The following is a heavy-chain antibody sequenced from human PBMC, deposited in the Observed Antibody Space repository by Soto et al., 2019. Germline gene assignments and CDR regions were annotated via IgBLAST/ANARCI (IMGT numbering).Heavy chain of an antibody. CDR3: ARDSLYYDIVPGAYLAY. D-gene: IGHD3-9*01. V-gene: IGHV3-21*04. CDR1: GFSLSGYS. CDR2: ISSSSTYI. J-gene: IGHJ4*02. Sequence: GGSLRLSCAASGFSLSGYSMNWVRQAPGKGLEWVSSISSSSTYIYYADSVKGRFTVSRDNAQNSLFLQMNSLRAEDTAVYYCARDSLYYDIVPGAYLAYWGQGTLVTVSS.